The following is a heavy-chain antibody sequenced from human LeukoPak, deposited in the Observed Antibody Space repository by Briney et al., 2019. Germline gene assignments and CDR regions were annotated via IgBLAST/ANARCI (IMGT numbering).Heavy chain of an antibody. CDR3: ATTESGYDLFFDY. CDR2: IYYSGST. J-gene: IGHJ4*02. CDR1: GGSISSYY. V-gene: IGHV4-59*01. D-gene: IGHD6-25*01. Sequence: SETLSPTRTVSGGSISSYYWSWIRQPPGKGLEWIGYIYYSGSTNYNPSLKSRVTISVDTSKNQFSLKLSSVTAADTAVYYCATTESGYDLFFDYWGQGTLVTVSS.